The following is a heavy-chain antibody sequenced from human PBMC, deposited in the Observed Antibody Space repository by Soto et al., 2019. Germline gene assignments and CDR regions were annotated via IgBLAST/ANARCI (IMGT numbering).Heavy chain of an antibody. CDR3: ARQAVLGELSLKLSFFDY. V-gene: IGHV4-59*01. CDR2: IYYSGST. CDR1: GGSISSYY. J-gene: IGHJ4*02. D-gene: IGHD3-16*02. Sequence: SETLSLTCTVSGGSISSYYWSWIRQPPGKGLEWIGYIYYSGSTNYNPSLKSRVTISVDTSKNQFSLKLSSVTAADTAVYYCARQAVLGELSLKLSFFDYWGQGTLVTVSS.